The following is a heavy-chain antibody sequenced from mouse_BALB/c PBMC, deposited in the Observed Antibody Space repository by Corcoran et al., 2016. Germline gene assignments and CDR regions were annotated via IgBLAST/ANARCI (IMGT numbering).Heavy chain of an antibody. CDR1: GYTFTNYG. J-gene: IGHJ4*01. CDR2: INTYTGEP. CDR3: ARAPLHYYAMDY. Sequence: QIQLVQSGPELKKPGETVKISCKASGYTFTNYGMNWVKQAPGKGLKWMGWINTYTGEPTYADDFKGQFAFSLEISASTAYLQINNLKNEDTATYFCARAPLHYYAMDYWGQGTSVTVSS. D-gene: IGHD6-1*01. V-gene: IGHV9-3-1*01.